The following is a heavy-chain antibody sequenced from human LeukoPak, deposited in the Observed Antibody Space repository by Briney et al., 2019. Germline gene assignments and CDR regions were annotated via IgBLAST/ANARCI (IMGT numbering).Heavy chain of an antibody. CDR2: IRSKANNYAT. Sequence: GGSLRLSCAASGFTFSGSAMHWVRQASGKGLEWVGRIRSKANNYATAYAASVKGRFTISRDDSKNTAYLQMNSLRAEDTAVYYCAKEGYSGYDYNWFGPWGQGTLVTVSS. D-gene: IGHD5-12*01. J-gene: IGHJ5*02. CDR1: GFTFSGSA. CDR3: AKEGYSGYDYNWFGP. V-gene: IGHV3-73*01.